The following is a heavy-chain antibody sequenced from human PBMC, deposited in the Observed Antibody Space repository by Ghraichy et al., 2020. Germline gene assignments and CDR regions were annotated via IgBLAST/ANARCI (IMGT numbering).Heavy chain of an antibody. D-gene: IGHD4-17*01. V-gene: IGHV3-23*01. Sequence: GGSLRLSCAASGFTFSSYAMSWVRQAPGKGLEWVSAISGSGGSTYYADSVKGRFTISRDNSKNTLYLQMNSLRAEDTAVYYCAKDQGYGDNGGWFDPWGQGTLVTVSS. CDR2: ISGSGGST. J-gene: IGHJ5*02. CDR3: AKDQGYGDNGGWFDP. CDR1: GFTFSSYA.